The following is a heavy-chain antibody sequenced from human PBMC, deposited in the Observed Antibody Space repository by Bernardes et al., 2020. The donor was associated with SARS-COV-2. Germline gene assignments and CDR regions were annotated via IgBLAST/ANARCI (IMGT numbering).Heavy chain of an antibody. Sequence: VGALLLSCAASGFTFRSSWMSWVRQAPGPGLAWVANIKQDGSEKYYVDSVKGRFTISRDNAKNSLYLQMNSLRAEDTAVYYCARDRMQDGRDVWGQGTTVTVSS. CDR1: GFTFRSSW. CDR3: ARDRMQDGRDV. CDR2: IKQDGSEK. V-gene: IGHV3-7*04. J-gene: IGHJ6*02.